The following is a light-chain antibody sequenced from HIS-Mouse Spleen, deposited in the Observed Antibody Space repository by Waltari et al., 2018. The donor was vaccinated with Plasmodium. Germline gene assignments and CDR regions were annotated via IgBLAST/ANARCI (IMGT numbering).Light chain of an antibody. Sequence: QSVLTQPPSASGPPGQRVTFSCSGSSSTLGSNLLSWYQQLPGTAPKLPIYRNNQRPSGVPDRFSGSKSGTSASLAISGLRSEDEADYYCAAWDDSLSGRVFGGGTKLTVL. CDR3: AAWDDSLSGRV. CDR2: RNN. V-gene: IGLV1-47*01. CDR1: SSTLGSNL. J-gene: IGLJ3*02.